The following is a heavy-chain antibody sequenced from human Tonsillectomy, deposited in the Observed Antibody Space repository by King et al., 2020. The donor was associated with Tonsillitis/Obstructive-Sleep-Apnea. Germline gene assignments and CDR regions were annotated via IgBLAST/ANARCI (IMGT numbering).Heavy chain of an antibody. Sequence: VQLQQWGAGLLKPSETLSITCAVYGGSFSGYYWSWIRQPPGKGLEWIGEINHSGSTNYNPSLKTRVTISVDTSKNQFSLKLSSVTAADTAVYYCARADNWFDPWGQGTLVTVSS. CDR3: ARADNWFDP. J-gene: IGHJ5*02. V-gene: IGHV4-34*01. CDR1: GGSFSGYY. CDR2: INHSGST.